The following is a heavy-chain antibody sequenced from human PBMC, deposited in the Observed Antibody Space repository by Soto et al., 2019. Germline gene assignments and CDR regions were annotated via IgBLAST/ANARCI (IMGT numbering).Heavy chain of an antibody. CDR2: IYYSGST. V-gene: IGHV4-39*07. D-gene: IGHD4-17*01. J-gene: IGHJ3*02. CDR1: GGSISSSSYY. CDR3: ARLNGDSDAFDI. Sequence: SETLSLTCTVSGGSISSSSYYWGWIRQPPGKGLEWIGYIYYSGSTYYNPSLKSRFTMSVDTSKNQFSLKLSSVTALDTAVYYCARLNGDSDAFDIWGQGTMVTVSS.